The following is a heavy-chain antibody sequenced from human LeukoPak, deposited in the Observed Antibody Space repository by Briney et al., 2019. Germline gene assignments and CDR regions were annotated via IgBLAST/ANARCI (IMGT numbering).Heavy chain of an antibody. CDR1: GFTFSSYD. V-gene: IGHV3-13*01. Sequence: GGSLRLSCAASGFTFSSYDMHWFRQATGKGLEWVSAIGTAGDTYYPGSVKGRFTISRENAKNSLYLQMNSLRAGDTAVYYCASSRGYCSGGSCSYYFDYWGQGTLVTVSS. CDR3: ASSRGYCSGGSCSYYFDY. D-gene: IGHD2-15*01. CDR2: IGTAGDT. J-gene: IGHJ4*02.